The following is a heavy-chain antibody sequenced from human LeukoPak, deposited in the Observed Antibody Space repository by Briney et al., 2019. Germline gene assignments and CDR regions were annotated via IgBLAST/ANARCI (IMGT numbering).Heavy chain of an antibody. V-gene: IGHV4-31*03. J-gene: IGHJ4*02. CDR3: VRLSYYDSSEGYFDY. CDR2: IYYSGST. CDR1: GGSISSGGYY. Sequence: SETLSLTCTVSGGSISSGGYYWSWIRQHPGKGLEWIGYIYYSGSTYYNPSLKSRVTISVDTSKNQFSLKLSSVTAADTAVYYCVRLSYYDSSEGYFDYWGQGTLVTVSS. D-gene: IGHD3-22*01.